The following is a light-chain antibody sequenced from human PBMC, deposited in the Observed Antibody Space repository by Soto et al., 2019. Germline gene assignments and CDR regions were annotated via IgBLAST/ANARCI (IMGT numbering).Light chain of an antibody. Sequence: VMTQSPVTLSVSPGERVTLSCRASQAISNNLAWYQQKPGQAPRLLIFDASTRATGIPARFSGSGSGTEFTLTLSSLQSEDFAVYYCQQATDWPPTFGQGTRV. CDR3: QQATDWPPT. J-gene: IGKJ1*01. CDR2: DAS. V-gene: IGKV3-15*01. CDR1: QAISNN.